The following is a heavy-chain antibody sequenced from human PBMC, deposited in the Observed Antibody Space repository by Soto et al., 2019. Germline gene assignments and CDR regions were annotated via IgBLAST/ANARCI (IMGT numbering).Heavy chain of an antibody. D-gene: IGHD5-12*01. CDR2: IYWDDDK. CDR1: GFSLSTSGVG. Sequence: QITLKESGPTLVKPTQTLTLTCTFSGFSLSTSGVGVGWIRQHPGKALEWLALIYWDDDKRYSPSLKSRRTITKHTSKNLVGLTMTNMDPVDTATYYCAHVRGYRGYPSNGLDYWGEGTMVTFSS. J-gene: IGHJ4*02. CDR3: AHVRGYRGYPSNGLDY. V-gene: IGHV2-5*02.